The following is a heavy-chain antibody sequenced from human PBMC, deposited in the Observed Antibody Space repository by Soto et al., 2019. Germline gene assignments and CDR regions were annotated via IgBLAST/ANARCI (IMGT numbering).Heavy chain of an antibody. J-gene: IGHJ5*02. CDR2: IYYSGST. V-gene: IGHV4-39*01. CDR1: GGSISSSSYY. Sequence: QLQLQESGPGLVKPSETLSLTCTVSGGSISSSSYYWGWIRQPPGKGLEWIGSIYYSGSTYYNPSLKSRVTISVDTSQNQFSLKLSSVTAADTAVYYCARRCVDNWNDCKIWFDPWGQGTLVTVSS. CDR3: ARRCVDNWNDCKIWFDP. D-gene: IGHD1-1*01.